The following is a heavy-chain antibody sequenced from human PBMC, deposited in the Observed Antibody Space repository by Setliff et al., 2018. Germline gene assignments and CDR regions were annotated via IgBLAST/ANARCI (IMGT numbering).Heavy chain of an antibody. CDR2: IHHSGKA. Sequence: PSETLSLTCAVSGFSISSDYYWGWIRQPPGKGLEWIVNIHHSGKAYYNQSLKSRVTMSVDTSKNHVSLKLSSVTAADTDVYYCARAHTWSLPNDNSGYPGWFDPWGQGTLVTVSS. CDR3: ARAHTWSLPNDNSGYPGWFDP. V-gene: IGHV4-38-2*01. D-gene: IGHD5-12*01. CDR1: GFSISSDYY. J-gene: IGHJ5*02.